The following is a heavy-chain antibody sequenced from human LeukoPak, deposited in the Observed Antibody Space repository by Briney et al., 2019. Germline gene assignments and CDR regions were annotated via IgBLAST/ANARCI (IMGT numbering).Heavy chain of an antibody. CDR3: ATGFIMITFGGVIVTSDY. CDR1: GYTLTELS. V-gene: IGHV1-24*01. D-gene: IGHD3-16*02. J-gene: IGHJ4*02. Sequence: ASVKVSCMVSGYTLTELSMHWVRQAPGKGLEWMGGFDPEDGETIYAQKFQGRVTMTEDTSTDTAYMELSSLRSEDTAVYYCATGFIMITFGGVIVTSDYWGQGTLVTVSS. CDR2: FDPEDGET.